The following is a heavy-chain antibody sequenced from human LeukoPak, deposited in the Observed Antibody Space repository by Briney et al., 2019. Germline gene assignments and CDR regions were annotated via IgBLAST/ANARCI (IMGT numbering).Heavy chain of an antibody. CDR2: ISRDGLYI. D-gene: IGHD7-27*01. J-gene: IGHJ4*02. CDR1: GFTFSSYT. Sequence: GGSLRLSCAASGFTFSSYTVNWVRQAPGKGLEWVSFISRDGLYISYADSVKGRFTISRDNAKNSLYLQMNSLRAEDTAVYYCARDLQTGDPYYFDYWGQGTLVTVSS. CDR3: ARDLQTGDPYYFDY. V-gene: IGHV3-21*04.